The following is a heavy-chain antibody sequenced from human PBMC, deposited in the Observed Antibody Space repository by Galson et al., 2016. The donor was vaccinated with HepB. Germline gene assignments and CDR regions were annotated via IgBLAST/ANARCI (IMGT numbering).Heavy chain of an antibody. Sequence: SLRLSCAASGLTLSSHGMHWVRRAPGKGLEWVALISYDASNKYYADSVKGRFTISRDNSKSTLYLHMNSLRPEDTAMYYCAKGKGADYRDQYFYYYGMDVWGHGTTVTVSS. D-gene: IGHD4-17*01. CDR2: ISYDASNK. V-gene: IGHV3-30*18. CDR1: GLTLSSHG. J-gene: IGHJ6*02. CDR3: AKGKGADYRDQYFYYYGMDV.